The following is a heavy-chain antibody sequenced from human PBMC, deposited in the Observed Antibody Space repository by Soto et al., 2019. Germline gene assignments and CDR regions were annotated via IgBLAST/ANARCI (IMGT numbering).Heavy chain of an antibody. D-gene: IGHD2-15*01. CDR2: ISASTRNT. Sequence: QVQLVQPGGEVKKPGASVKVSCQASGYTFSDYAISWVRQAPGQGLEWMGWISASTRNTDQAQNFQGRVIMTLDTSTNTAYMELRSLRSDDTAVYYCVRCYCSVGSCYACWHFDLWGRGTLVTVSS. J-gene: IGHJ2*01. CDR1: GYTFSDYA. V-gene: IGHV1-18*01. CDR3: VRCYCSVGSCYACWHFDL.